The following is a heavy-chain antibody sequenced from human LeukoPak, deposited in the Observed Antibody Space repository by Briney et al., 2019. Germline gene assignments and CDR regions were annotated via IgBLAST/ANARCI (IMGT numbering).Heavy chain of an antibody. CDR3: ARDPVAAAGITFDY. CDR2: IKQDGSEK. D-gene: IGHD6-13*01. CDR1: GFTFSSYW. V-gene: IGHV3-7*03. Sequence: GGSLRLSCAASGFTFSSYWMSWVRQAPGKGLEWVANIKQDGSEKYYVDSVKGRFTTSRDNAKNSLYLQMNSLRAEDTAVYYCARDPVAAAGITFDYWGQGTLVTVSS. J-gene: IGHJ4*02.